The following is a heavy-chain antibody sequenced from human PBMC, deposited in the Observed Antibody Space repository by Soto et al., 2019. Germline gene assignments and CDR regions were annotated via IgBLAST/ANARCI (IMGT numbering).Heavy chain of an antibody. J-gene: IGHJ4*02. D-gene: IGHD6-19*01. CDR1: GFTFSNAW. Sequence: GGSLRLSCAASGFTFSNAWMSWVRQAPGKGLEWVGRIKSKTDGGTTDYAAPVKGRFTISRDDSKNTLYLQMNSLKTEDTAVYYCTKDPIAVEVRGYWGQGPLVTVYS. V-gene: IGHV3-15*01. CDR3: TKDPIAVEVRGY. CDR2: IKSKTDGGTT.